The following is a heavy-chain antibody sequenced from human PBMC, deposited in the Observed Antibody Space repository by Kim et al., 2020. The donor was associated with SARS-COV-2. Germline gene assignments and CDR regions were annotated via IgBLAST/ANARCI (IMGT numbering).Heavy chain of an antibody. CDR3: AKISFRASYSYGPFDY. Sequence: GGSLRLSCAASGFTFSSYAMSWVRQAPGKGLEWVSVIYSGGSSTYYTDSVKGRFTISRDNSKNTLYLQMNSLRAEDTAVYYCAKISFRASYSYGPFDYWGQGTLVTVSS. D-gene: IGHD5-18*01. CDR1: GFTFSSYA. J-gene: IGHJ4*02. CDR2: IYSGGSST. V-gene: IGHV3-23*03.